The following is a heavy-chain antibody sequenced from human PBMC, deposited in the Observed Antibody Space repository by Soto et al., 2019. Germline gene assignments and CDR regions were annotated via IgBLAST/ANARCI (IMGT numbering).Heavy chain of an antibody. CDR1: GFTFSDYA. D-gene: IGHD4-17*01. Sequence: RGSLRLSCAASGFTFSDYAMHWGRQAPVNGLEWVAIISFDGSNEHYADSVQGRFTISRDNSENTLYLQMNSLRADDTAVYYCARPAATVIFYSGTDVWGQGTTVTAP. CDR3: ARPAATVIFYSGTDV. CDR2: ISFDGSNE. V-gene: IGHV3-30-3*01. J-gene: IGHJ6*02.